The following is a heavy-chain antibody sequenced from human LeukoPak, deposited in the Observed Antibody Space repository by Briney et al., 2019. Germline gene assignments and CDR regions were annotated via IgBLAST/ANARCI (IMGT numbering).Heavy chain of an antibody. Sequence: GRSLRLSCAASGFTFSSYAMHWVRQAPGKGLEWVTFIRYDGVNKYYADSVEGRFTISRDNSKNTLYLEMNSLIPEDTGLYYCAKPQEADLWVPDYWGQGTLVTVSS. CDR1: GFTFSSYA. J-gene: IGHJ4*02. CDR2: IRYDGVNK. CDR3: AKPQEADLWVPDY. V-gene: IGHV3-30*02. D-gene: IGHD3-3*01.